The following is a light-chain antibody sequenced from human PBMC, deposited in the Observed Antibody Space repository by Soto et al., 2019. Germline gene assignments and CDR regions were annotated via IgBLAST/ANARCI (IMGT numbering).Light chain of an antibody. CDR2: DVS. Sequence: QSVLTQPASVAGSPGQSITISCTGTSSDVGSYKYVSWYQQHPGKAPKLMIYDVSNRPAGVSNRFSGFKSGNTASLTISGLRAEDEADYYCDSYTPSSTLVFGTGSKLTVL. J-gene: IGLJ1*01. CDR1: SSDVGSYKY. V-gene: IGLV2-14*03. CDR3: DSYTPSSTLV.